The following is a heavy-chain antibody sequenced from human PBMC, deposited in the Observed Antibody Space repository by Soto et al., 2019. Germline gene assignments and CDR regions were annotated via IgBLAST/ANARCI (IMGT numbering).Heavy chain of an antibody. CDR1: GFTVSSNY. CDR2: IYSGGST. D-gene: IGHD6-13*01. J-gene: IGHJ4*02. CDR3: ARVGYSSSGEIFDY. V-gene: IGHV3-53*01. Sequence: PGGSLRLSCAASGFTVSSNYMSWVRQAPGKGLEWVSVIYSGGSTYYADSVKGRFTISRDNSKNTLYLQMNSLRAEDTAVYYCARVGYSSSGEIFDYWGQGTLVTVSS.